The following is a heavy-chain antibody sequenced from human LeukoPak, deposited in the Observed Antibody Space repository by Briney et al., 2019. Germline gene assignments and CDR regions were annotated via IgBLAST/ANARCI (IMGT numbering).Heavy chain of an antibody. CDR1: GYTFTSYG. CDR3: ARGGCSGYQHDAFDI. CDR2: ISAYNGNT. V-gene: IGHV1-18*01. D-gene: IGHD3-22*01. Sequence: ASGKVSCKASGYTFTSYGISWVRQAPGQGLEWMGWISAYNGNTTYAQTLQGRVTMTTDTSTSTAYMELRSLRSDDTAVYYCARGGCSGYQHDAFDIWGQGTMVTVSS. J-gene: IGHJ3*02.